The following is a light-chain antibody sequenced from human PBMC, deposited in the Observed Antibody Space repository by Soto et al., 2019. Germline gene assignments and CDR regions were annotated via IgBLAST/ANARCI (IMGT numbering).Light chain of an antibody. CDR2: AAS. CDR1: QSIATY. J-gene: IGKJ1*01. CDR3: QQSYSILRT. Sequence: DIEMTQSPSSLSVSVGDSVTINCRTSQSIATYLNWYQQKPGKAPKLLIYAASTLQSGVPSRFRGSGSGTEFTLTITSLRPDDFATYYYQQSYSILRTFGQGTKVEIK. V-gene: IGKV1-39*01.